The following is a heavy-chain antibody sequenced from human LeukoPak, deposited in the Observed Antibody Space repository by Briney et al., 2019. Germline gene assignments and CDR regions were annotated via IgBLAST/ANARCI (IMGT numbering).Heavy chain of an antibody. CDR2: ISGSGGST. D-gene: IGHD3-22*01. J-gene: IGHJ4*02. CDR3: AKAGNFMIVVVTDY. V-gene: IGHV3-23*01. Sequence: GGSLRLSCAASGFTFSSYAMSWVRQASGKGLEWVSAISGSGGSTYYADSVKGRFTISRDNSKNTLYLQMNSLRAEDTAVYYCAKAGNFMIVVVTDYWGQGTLVTVSS. CDR1: GFTFSSYA.